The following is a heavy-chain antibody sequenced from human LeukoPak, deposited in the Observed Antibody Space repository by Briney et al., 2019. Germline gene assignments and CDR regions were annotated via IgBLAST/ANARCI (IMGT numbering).Heavy chain of an antibody. J-gene: IGHJ4*02. CDR1: GFTFSSYW. V-gene: IGHV3-7*01. CDR2: IKQDGSEK. Sequence: PGGSLRLSCAASGFTFSSYWMSWVRQAPGKGLEWVANIKQDGSEKYYVDSVKGRFTISRDNAKNSLYLQMNSLRAEDTAVYYCARVRWGYEPKPFDYWGQGTLVTVSS. CDR3: ARVRWGYEPKPFDY. D-gene: IGHD5-12*01.